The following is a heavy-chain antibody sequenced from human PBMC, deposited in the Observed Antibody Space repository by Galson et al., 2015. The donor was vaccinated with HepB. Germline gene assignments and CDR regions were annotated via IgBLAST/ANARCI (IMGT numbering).Heavy chain of an antibody. D-gene: IGHD4-11*01. CDR2: INSDGSST. J-gene: IGHJ6*02. V-gene: IGHV3-74*01. CDR1: GFTFSSYW. CDR3: ARADYSNYRFFGYYYGMDV. Sequence: SLRLSCAASGFTFSSYWMHWVRQAPGKGLVWVSRINSDGSSTSYADSVKGRFTISRDNAKNTLYLQMNSLRAEDTAVYYCARADYSNYRFFGYYYGMDVWGQGTTVTVSS.